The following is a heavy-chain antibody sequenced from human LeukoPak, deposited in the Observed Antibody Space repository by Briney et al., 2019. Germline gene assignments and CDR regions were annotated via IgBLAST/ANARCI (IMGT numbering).Heavy chain of an antibody. CDR1: GGAISGYY. J-gene: IGHJ3*02. V-gene: IGHV4-59*08. CDR3: ARSPRIAVAGASAFDI. D-gene: IGHD6-19*01. Sequence: SETLSLTCTVSGGAISGYYWSWIRQPPGKGLEWIGYIFYSGTTNYNPSLKSRVTISVDTSKNQFSLKLSSVTAADTAVYYCARSPRIAVAGASAFDIWGQGTMVTVSS. CDR2: IFYSGTT.